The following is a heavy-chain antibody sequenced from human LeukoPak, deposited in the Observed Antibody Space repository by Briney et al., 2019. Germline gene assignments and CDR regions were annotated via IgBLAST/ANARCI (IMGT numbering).Heavy chain of an antibody. CDR3: VRYGPPVIPIHY. CDR2: ISYDGSNK. Sequence: GGSLRLSCAASGFTFSSYAMHWVRQAPGKGREGVAVISYDGSNKYYADSVRGRFTISRDNSTNTLYLQTNSLRAEDTAVYYCVRYGPPVIPIHYWGQGTLVTVSS. J-gene: IGHJ4*02. CDR1: GFTFSSYA. D-gene: IGHD3-10*01. V-gene: IGHV3-30-3*01.